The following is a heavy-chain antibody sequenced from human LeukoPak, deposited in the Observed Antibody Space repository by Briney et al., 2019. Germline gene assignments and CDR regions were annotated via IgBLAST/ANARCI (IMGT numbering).Heavy chain of an antibody. D-gene: IGHD2-2*02. Sequence: ASVKVSCKASGGTFSSYAISWVRQAPGQGLEWMGRIIPILGIANYAQKFQGRVTITADKSTSTAYMELSSLRSEDTAVYYCASYCSSTSCYRMPVYWGQGTLVTVSS. J-gene: IGHJ4*02. CDR2: IIPILGIA. CDR3: ASYCSSTSCYRMPVY. V-gene: IGHV1-69*04. CDR1: GGTFSSYA.